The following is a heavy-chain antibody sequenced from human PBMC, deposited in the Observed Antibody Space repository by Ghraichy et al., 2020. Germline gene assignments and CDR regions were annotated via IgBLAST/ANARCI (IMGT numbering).Heavy chain of an antibody. Sequence: SETLSLTCTVSGGSISSYYWSWIRQPPGKGLEWIGYIYYSGSTNYNPSLKSRVTISVDTSKNQFSLKLSSVTAADTAVYYCARVWGGGLYSYIDYWGQGTLVTVSS. J-gene: IGHJ4*02. V-gene: IGHV4-59*01. CDR3: ARVWGGGLYSYIDY. CDR2: IYYSGST. CDR1: GGSISSYY. D-gene: IGHD3-16*01.